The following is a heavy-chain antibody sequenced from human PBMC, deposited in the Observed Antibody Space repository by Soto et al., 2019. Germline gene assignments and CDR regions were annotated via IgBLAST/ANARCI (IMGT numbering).Heavy chain of an antibody. J-gene: IGHJ4*02. D-gene: IGHD6-25*01. CDR3: ARGGGSGNFDY. CDR1: AFTCSNYV. V-gene: IGHV3-64*01. CDR2: ISTDGGRT. Sequence: EVQLVESGGGLVQPGGSLRLSCAASAFTCSNYVMYWVRQAPGKGLEYVSGISTDGGRTYYASFLKGRFTISRDNSKSALYLQMGSLRIEDMAVYYCARGGGSGNFDYWGQGTLVTVSS.